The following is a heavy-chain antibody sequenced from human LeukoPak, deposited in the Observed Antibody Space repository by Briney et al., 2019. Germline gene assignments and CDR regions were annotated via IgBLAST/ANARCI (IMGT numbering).Heavy chain of an antibody. Sequence: PSETLSLTCAVYGGSFSGYYWSWIRQPPGKGLEWIGEINHSGSTNYNPSLKSRVTISVDTSKNQFSLKLSSVTAADTAVYYCARRRRRLWFGELFILDYWGQGTLVTVSS. V-gene: IGHV4-34*01. CDR2: INHSGST. CDR3: ARRRRRLWFGELFILDY. D-gene: IGHD3-10*01. CDR1: GGSFSGYY. J-gene: IGHJ4*02.